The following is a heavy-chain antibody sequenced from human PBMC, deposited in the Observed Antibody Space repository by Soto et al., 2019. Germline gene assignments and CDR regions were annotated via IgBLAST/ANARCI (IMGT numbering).Heavy chain of an antibody. CDR2: ISGSGGST. V-gene: IGHV3-23*01. J-gene: IGHJ4*02. Sequence: EVQLLESGGGLVQPGGSLRLSCAASGFTFSNYAVTWVRQAPGKGLEWVSTISGSGGSTYYADSVKGRFTISRDNSKNTLYLQMNSLRAEDTAVYYCAKDQGGCWYEIDYWGQGTLVTVSS. CDR1: GFTFSNYA. D-gene: IGHD6-13*01. CDR3: AKDQGGCWYEIDY.